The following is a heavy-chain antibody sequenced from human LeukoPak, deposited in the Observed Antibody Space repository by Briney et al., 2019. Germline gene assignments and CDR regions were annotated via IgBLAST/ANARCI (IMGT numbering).Heavy chain of an antibody. D-gene: IGHD1-1*01. Sequence: SVKVSCKASGGTVTNFAISWERQAPGQGLEWVGGVIPLYGTSSYAQKFQGRVTITADDSTSTVYMELTSLRSEDTAVYYCARDQAARRNWNDGGDGFDPWGQGTLVTVSS. CDR2: VIPLYGTS. CDR1: GGTVTNFA. V-gene: IGHV1-69*01. CDR3: ARDQAARRNWNDGGDGFDP. J-gene: IGHJ5*02.